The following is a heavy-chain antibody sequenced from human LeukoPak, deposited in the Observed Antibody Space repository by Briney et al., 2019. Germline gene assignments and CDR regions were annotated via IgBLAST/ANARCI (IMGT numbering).Heavy chain of an antibody. J-gene: IGHJ2*01. CDR2: IYYSGST. V-gene: IGHV4-59*08. Sequence: SETLSLTCTVSGGSISSYYWSWIRQPPGKGLEWIGYIYYSGSTNYNPSLKSRVTISVDTSKNQFSLKLSSVTAADTAVYYCARFDPEAVAADRGYLDLWGRGTLVTVSS. D-gene: IGHD6-19*01. CDR1: GGSISSYY. CDR3: ARFDPEAVAADRGYLDL.